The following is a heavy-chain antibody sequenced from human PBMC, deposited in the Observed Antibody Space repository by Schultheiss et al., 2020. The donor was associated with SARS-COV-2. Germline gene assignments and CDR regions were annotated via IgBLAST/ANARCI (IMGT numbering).Heavy chain of an antibody. CDR1: AFTFSDYY. J-gene: IGHJ5*01. CDR3: ARGEGSIGWFHF. Sequence: GGSLRLSCVGSAFTFSDYYMTWIRQAPGKGLEWVSYISSVSTYTNYADSVKGRFTISRDNSKGTLYLQMNNLRAEDTAVYYCARGEGSIGWFHFWGQGSLVTVSS. V-gene: IGHV3-11*06. D-gene: IGHD3-3*02. CDR2: ISSVSTYT.